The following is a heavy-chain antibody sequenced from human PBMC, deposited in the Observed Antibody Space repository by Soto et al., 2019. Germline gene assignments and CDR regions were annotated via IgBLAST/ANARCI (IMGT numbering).Heavy chain of an antibody. CDR2: ISSSSSYI. J-gene: IGHJ5*02. V-gene: IGHV3-21*03. CDR1: GFTFSSYS. D-gene: IGHD3-22*01. Sequence: PGGSLRLSCAASGFTFSSYSMNWVRQAPGKGLEWVSSISSSSSYIYYSTSLKTRLTISKDTSKNQVVLTMTNMDPVDTATYYCARTTYYYDSSGYYYGWFDPWGQGTLVTVSS. CDR3: ARTTYYYDSSGYYYGWFDP.